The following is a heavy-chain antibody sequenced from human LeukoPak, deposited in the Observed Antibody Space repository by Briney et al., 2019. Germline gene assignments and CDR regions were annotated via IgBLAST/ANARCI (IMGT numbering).Heavy chain of an antibody. J-gene: IGHJ5*02. CDR2: IIPIFGTA. CDR1: GGTFSSYA. CDR3: ARGGNNLYYYDASNWFDP. Sequence: SVKVSCKASGGTFSSYAISWVRQAPGQGLEWMGGIIPIFGTANYAQKFRGRVTITADESTSTAYMELSSLRSEDTAVYYCARGGNNLYYYDASNWFDPWGQGTLVTVSS. D-gene: IGHD3-22*01. V-gene: IGHV1-69*13.